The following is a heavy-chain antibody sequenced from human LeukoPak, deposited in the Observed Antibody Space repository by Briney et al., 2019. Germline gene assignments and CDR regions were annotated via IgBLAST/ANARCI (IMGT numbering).Heavy chain of an antibody. D-gene: IGHD5-18*01. CDR3: ARVFVGYSYSN. CDR2: INPSGGST. CDR1: GGTFSSYA. Sequence: ASVKVSCKASGGTFSSYAISWVRQAPGQGLEWMGIINPSGGSTSYAQKFQGRVTMTRDTSTSTVYMELSSLRSEDTAVYYCARVFVGYSYSNWGQGTLVTVSS. J-gene: IGHJ4*02. V-gene: IGHV1-46*01.